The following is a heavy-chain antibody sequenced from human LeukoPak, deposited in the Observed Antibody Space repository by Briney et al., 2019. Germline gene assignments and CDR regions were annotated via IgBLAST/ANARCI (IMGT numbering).Heavy chain of an antibody. Sequence: GGSLRLSCAASGFTFSSYSMNWVRQAPGKGLEWVSYISSSSSTIYYADSVKGRFTISRDNAKNSLYLQMNSLRAEDTAVYYCAREDPSTTYCSSTSCFSFDYWGQGTLVTVSS. V-gene: IGHV3-48*01. J-gene: IGHJ4*02. CDR2: ISSSSSTI. CDR3: AREDPSTTYCSSTSCFSFDY. CDR1: GFTFSSYS. D-gene: IGHD2-2*01.